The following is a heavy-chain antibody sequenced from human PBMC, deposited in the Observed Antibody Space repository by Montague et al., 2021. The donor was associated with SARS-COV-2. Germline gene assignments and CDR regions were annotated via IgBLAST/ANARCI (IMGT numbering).Heavy chain of an antibody. D-gene: IGHD6-13*01. V-gene: IGHV3-23*01. CDR1: GFTISSHA. CDR2: IGSDVTT. Sequence: SLRLSCAASGFTISSHAMSWVRQAPGKGLQWVSAIGSDVTTNYAYPVKGRFTISRDNSKNTLYLQMDSLRVDDSAVYYCAAVDWYSSSNYWGQGTLVTVSS. J-gene: IGHJ4*02. CDR3: AAVDWYSSSNY.